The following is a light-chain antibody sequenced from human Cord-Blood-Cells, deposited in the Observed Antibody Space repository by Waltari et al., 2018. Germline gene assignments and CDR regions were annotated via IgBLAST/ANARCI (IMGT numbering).Light chain of an antibody. J-gene: IGKJ1*01. CDR3: QQYNSYSWT. V-gene: IGKV1-5*01. Sequence: DIQMTQSPSTLSASVGDRVTITCRASQSISSWLAWYQQKPGKAPKLLIYDASSLESGVPSSFSVRGSGTEFTLTISSLQPDDFATYSCQQYNSYSWTFGQGTKVEI. CDR2: DAS. CDR1: QSISSW.